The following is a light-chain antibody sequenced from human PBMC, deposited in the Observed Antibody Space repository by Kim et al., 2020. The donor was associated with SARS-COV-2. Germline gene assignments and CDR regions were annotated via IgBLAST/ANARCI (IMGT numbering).Light chain of an antibody. J-gene: IGKJ4*01. CDR3: QQYDNLPLT. V-gene: IGKV1-33*01. CDR2: DAP. Sequence: APGGDRVTISCQASQDIINTLNWYQQKTGKDPRLLISDAPNLETGVLSRFSATGSGTDFSFTISSRQPEDIATYYCQQYDNLPLTFGGGTKVDIK. CDR1: QDIINT.